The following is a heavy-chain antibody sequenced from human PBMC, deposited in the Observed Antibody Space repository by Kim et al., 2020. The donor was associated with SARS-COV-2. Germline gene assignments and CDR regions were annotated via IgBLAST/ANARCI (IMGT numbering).Heavy chain of an antibody. J-gene: IGHJ6*02. D-gene: IGHD4-17*01. V-gene: IGHV4-31*02. CDR3: ARVVDDYGDYSDYYYGMDV. Sequence: RRVTISVDTSKNQFSLKLSSVTAADTAVYYCARVVDDYGDYSDYYYGMDVWGQGTTVTVSS.